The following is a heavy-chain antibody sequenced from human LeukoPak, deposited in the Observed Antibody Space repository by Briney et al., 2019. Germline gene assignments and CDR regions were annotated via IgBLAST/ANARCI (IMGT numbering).Heavy chain of an antibody. J-gene: IGHJ3*02. CDR1: GFTFSSYA. V-gene: IGHV3-7*01. D-gene: IGHD3-22*01. CDR2: IKQDGSEM. CDR3: ASSYFDNSLHAYDI. Sequence: GGSLRLSCAASGFTFSSYAMHWVRQAPGKGLEWVANIKQDGSEMYYVDSVKGRFTISRDNTKNSLFLHMSSLRAEDTAVYFCASSYFDNSLHAYDIWGQGTMVTVSS.